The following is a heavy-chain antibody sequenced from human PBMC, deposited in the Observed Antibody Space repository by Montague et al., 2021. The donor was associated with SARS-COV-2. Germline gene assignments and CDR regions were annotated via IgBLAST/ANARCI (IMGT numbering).Heavy chain of an antibody. CDR3: AREFRTYGYGGQYWYFDL. CDR1: GGSISSSHW. D-gene: IGHD3-10*01. CDR2: IYHSGST. V-gene: IGHV4-4*02. J-gene: IGHJ2*01. Sequence: SETLSLTCAVSGGSISSSHWWSWVRRPPGKGLEWIGEIYHSGSTNYNPSLKSRVTVSTDKSKNQFSLKLSSVTTADTAVYYCAREFRTYGYGGQYWYFDLWGRGTLVTVSS.